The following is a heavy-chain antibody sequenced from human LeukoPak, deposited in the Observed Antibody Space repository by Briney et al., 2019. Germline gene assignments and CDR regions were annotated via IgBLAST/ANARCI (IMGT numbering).Heavy chain of an antibody. V-gene: IGHV3-23*01. Sequence: GGSLRLSCTVSGFTVSTNSMSWVRQAPGKGLEWVSSISGDGFTTFYAASVKGRFTISRDNSKNTLFLQMNSLRADDTAVYYCTKGAISTIFDHWGQGTLVIVSS. D-gene: IGHD2-2*01. CDR1: GFTVSTNS. J-gene: IGHJ4*02. CDR3: TKGAISTIFDH. CDR2: ISGDGFTT.